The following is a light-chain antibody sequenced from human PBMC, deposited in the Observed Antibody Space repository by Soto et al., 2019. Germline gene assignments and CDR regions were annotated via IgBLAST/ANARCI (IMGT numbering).Light chain of an antibody. J-gene: IGKJ1*01. CDR3: QQYNNWQT. CDR2: AAS. CDR1: QSISTY. Sequence: IQMTQSPSSLSASVGGRVTIPCRASQSISTYLNWYQQKPGKAPKFLIYAASSLQSGVPSRFSGSGSGTEFTLTISSLQSEDFAVYYCQQYNNWQTCGQGTKVDI. V-gene: IGKV1-39*01.